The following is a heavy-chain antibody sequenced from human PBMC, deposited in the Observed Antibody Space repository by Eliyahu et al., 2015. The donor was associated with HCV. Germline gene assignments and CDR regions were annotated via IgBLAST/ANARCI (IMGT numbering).Heavy chain of an antibody. J-gene: IGHJ4*02. Sequence: EVQLVESGGGLVQPGGSLRLSCAAXGFTFSNYWMXWVRQPPGKGLVWVSRISSDGSSINYADSVKGRFTISRDNAKNTLYLQMNSLRAGDTAVYYCARDAGYSYGYGEDYWGQGTLVTVSS. CDR1: GFTFSNYW. V-gene: IGHV3-74*01. D-gene: IGHD5-18*01. CDR3: ARDAGYSYGYGEDY. CDR2: ISSDGSSI.